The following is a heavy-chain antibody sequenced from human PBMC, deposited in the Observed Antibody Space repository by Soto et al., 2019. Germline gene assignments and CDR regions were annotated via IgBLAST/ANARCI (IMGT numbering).Heavy chain of an antibody. CDR2: ISMSSAYI. D-gene: IGHD5-12*01. V-gene: IGHV3-21*01. CDR3: ARDRDKVDSYGMDV. Sequence: EVQLVESGGGLVRPGGSLRLSCATSGFTFSHYNMNWVRQAPGKGLEWVASISMSSAYIYYGDSVKGRFTISRDNXXNTLYLQMNSLGVEDTAVYYCARDRDKVDSYGMDVWGQGTTVTVSS. J-gene: IGHJ6*02. CDR1: GFTFSHYN.